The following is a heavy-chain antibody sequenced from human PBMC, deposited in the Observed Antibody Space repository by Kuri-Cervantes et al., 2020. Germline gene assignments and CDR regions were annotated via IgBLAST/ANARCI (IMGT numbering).Heavy chain of an antibody. V-gene: IGHV4-28*03. J-gene: IGHJ4*02. CDR1: GYSISSSNW. CDR3: ARAGRIRTFDY. CDR2: IYYSGST. Sequence: LRLSCAVSGYSISSSNWWGWIRQPPGKGLEWIGYIYYSGSTYYNPSLKSRVTMSVDTSKDQFSLKLSSVTAADTAVYYCARAGRIRTFDYWGQGTLVTVSS. D-gene: IGHD5-18*01.